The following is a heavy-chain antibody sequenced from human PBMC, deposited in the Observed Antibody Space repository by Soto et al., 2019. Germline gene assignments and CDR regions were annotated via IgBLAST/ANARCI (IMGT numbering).Heavy chain of an antibody. CDR3: AKDRDTVTTEHFDY. CDR2: ISYDGSNK. V-gene: IGHV3-30*18. D-gene: IGHD4-17*01. CDR1: GFTFSSYG. Sequence: QVQLVESGGGVVQPGRSLRLSCAASGFTFSSYGMHWVRQAPGKGLEWVAVISYDGSNKYYADSVKGRFTISRDNSKTTLYLQMNSLRAEDTAVYYCAKDRDTVTTEHFDYWGQGTLVTVSS. J-gene: IGHJ4*02.